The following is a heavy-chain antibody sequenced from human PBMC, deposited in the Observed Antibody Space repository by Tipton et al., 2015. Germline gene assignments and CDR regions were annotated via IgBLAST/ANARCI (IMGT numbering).Heavy chain of an antibody. V-gene: IGHV4-4*07. CDR3: ARINLAYSGGWLPWDY. D-gene: IGHD6-19*01. Sequence: TLSLTCSVSGDSISNYYWSWVRQPAGKGLEWIGRIYTSGSSYYNPSLKRRVTMSIDTSTSQFSLKLTSVTAADTAVYYCARINLAYSGGWLPWDYWGQGTLVTVSS. CDR2: IYTSGSS. J-gene: IGHJ4*02. CDR1: GDSISNYY.